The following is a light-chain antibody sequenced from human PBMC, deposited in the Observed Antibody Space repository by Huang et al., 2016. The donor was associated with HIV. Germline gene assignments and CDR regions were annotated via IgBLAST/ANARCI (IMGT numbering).Light chain of an antibody. J-gene: IGKJ4*01. CDR1: QAISNS. Sequence: IQMTQFPSSMSASVGDRVTITCWASQAISNSLVWYQQKPGKAPKLLLFAASRLYSGVPSRFRGSGSGTDYTLTISILQPDDFATYYCQQYFTTPLAFGGGTKVEIK. CDR3: QQYFTTPLA. V-gene: IGKV1-NL1*01. CDR2: AAS.